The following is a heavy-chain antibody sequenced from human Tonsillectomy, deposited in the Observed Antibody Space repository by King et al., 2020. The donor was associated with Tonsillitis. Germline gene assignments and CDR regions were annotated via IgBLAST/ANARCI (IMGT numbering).Heavy chain of an antibody. CDR1: GFTFSNFG. Sequence: KLVQSGGGVVQPGRSLRLSCAASGFTFSNFGLHWVRQAPGKGLEWVAVIWCDGSIKYYADSVKGRFTISRDNSKNTLYLQINSLSAEDTAVYYCARDRYESRNIWSGHFDFDYWGQGTLVTVSS. J-gene: IGHJ4*02. CDR2: IWCDGSIK. D-gene: IGHD3-3*01. CDR3: ARDRYESRNIWSGHFDFDY. V-gene: IGHV3-33*01.